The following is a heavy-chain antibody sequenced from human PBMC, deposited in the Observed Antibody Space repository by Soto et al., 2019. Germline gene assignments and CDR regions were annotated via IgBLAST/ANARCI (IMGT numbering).Heavy chain of an antibody. D-gene: IGHD5-12*01. CDR2: IGTGGAT. V-gene: IGHV3-13*01. CDR3: ARERRDGYAGDQSVFFDY. CDR1: GFTFGTYD. Sequence: GGSLRLSCAPSGFTFGTYDLHWVRQAPGKGLEWVSAIGTGGATYYPGSVKGRFTISRENAKNSLYLQMNSLRAEDTAVYYCARERRDGYAGDQSVFFDYWGQGTLVTVSS. J-gene: IGHJ4*02.